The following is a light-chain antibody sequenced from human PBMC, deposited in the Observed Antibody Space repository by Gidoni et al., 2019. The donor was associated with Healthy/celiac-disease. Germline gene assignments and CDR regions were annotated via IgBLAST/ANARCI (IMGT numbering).Light chain of an antibody. CDR2: DVS. CDR3: SSYTSSSTHWV. Sequence: QSALTQPASVSGSPGQSITISCPGTSSDVGGYNYVSWYQQHPGKAPKLMIYDVSNRPSGVSNRFSGSKSGNTASLTISGLQAEDEADYYCSSYTSSSTHWVFGGGTKLTVL. J-gene: IGLJ3*02. V-gene: IGLV2-14*03. CDR1: SSDVGGYNY.